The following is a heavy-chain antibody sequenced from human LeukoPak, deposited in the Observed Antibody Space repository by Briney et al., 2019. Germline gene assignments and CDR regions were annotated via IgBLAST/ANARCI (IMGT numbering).Heavy chain of an antibody. CDR2: IYYSGST. D-gene: IGHD6-19*01. Sequence: SETLSLTCTVSGGSISSYYWSWSRQPPGKGLEWIGYIYYSGSTNYNPSLKSRVTISVDTSKNQFSLKLSSVTAADTAVYYCARSQWLESDAFDIWGQGTMVTVSS. CDR3: ARSQWLESDAFDI. V-gene: IGHV4-59*01. CDR1: GGSISSYY. J-gene: IGHJ3*02.